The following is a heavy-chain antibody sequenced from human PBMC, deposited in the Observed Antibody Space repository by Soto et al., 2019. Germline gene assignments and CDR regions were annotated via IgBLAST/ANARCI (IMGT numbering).Heavy chain of an antibody. D-gene: IGHD5-12*01. CDR3: AKGDNLGPKTGYAFDP. V-gene: IGHV6-1*01. CDR2: TYFRSKWYN. CDR1: GDSVSSNTAS. Sequence: SQTLSLTCAISGDSVSSNTASWNWIRQSPSRGLEWLGRTYFRSKWYNDYAVSVKSRIIITPDTSNNQFSLQLNSVTPEDTAVYFCAKGDNLGPKTGYAFDPWGQGSMVTVSS. J-gene: IGHJ5*02.